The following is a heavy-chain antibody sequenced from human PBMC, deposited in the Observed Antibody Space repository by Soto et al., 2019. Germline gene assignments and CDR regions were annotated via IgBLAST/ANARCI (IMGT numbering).Heavy chain of an antibody. CDR3: ARDRIAEAVIYYYYGMEV. V-gene: IGHV3-21*01. CDR1: GFTFSSYS. Sequence: GSLRLSCAASGFTFSSYSMNWVRQAPGKVLEWVSSISSSSSYIYYAGSVKGRFTISRDKAKNSLYLQMNSLRAEDTAVYYCARDRIAEAVIYYYYGMEVWGPGTTVTVS. CDR2: ISSSSSYI. J-gene: IGHJ6*01. D-gene: IGHD6-13*01.